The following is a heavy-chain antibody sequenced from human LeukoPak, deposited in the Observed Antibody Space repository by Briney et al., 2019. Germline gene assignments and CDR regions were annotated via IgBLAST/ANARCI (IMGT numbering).Heavy chain of an antibody. D-gene: IGHD6-13*01. J-gene: IGHJ6*02. CDR3: ARGRSSWYVGYYGMDV. CDR1: GYTFTSYD. CDR2: MNPNSGNT. Sequence: GASVTVSCKASGYTFTSYDINWVRQATGQGLEWMGWMNPNSGNTGYAQKFQGRVTMTRNTSISTAYMELSSLRSEDTAVYYCARGRSSWYVGYYGMDVWGQGTTVTVSS. V-gene: IGHV1-8*01.